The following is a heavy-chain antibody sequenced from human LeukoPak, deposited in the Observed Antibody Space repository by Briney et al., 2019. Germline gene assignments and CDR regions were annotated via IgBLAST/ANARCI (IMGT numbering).Heavy chain of an antibody. CDR2: IRYDGSNK. CDR3: AKERRFLEWLFQFDY. V-gene: IGHV3-30*02. J-gene: IGHJ4*02. D-gene: IGHD3-3*01. CDR1: GFTFSSYG. Sequence: GGSLRLSCAASGFTFSSYGMHWVRQAPGKGLEWVAFIRYDGSNKYYADSVKGRFTISRDNSKNTLYLQMNSLRAEDTAVYYCAKERRFLEWLFQFDYWGQGTLVTVSS.